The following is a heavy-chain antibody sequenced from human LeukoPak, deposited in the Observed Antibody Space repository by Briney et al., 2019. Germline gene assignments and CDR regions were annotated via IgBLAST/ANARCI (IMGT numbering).Heavy chain of an antibody. CDR1: GFTFSSYW. J-gene: IGHJ4*02. CDR3: AKDQGYGSGRYYFDY. D-gene: IGHD3-10*01. CDR2: ISGSGGST. V-gene: IGHV3-23*01. Sequence: GGSLRLSCAASGFTFSSYWMSWVRQAPGKGLEWVSAISGSGGSTYYADSVKGRFTTSRDNSKNTLYLQMNSLRAEDTALYYCAKDQGYGSGRYYFDYWGQGTLVTVSS.